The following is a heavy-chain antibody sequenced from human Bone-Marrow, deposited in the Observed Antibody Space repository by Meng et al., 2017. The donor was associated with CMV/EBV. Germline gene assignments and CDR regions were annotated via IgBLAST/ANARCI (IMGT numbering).Heavy chain of an antibody. CDR1: GFTFRSYG. D-gene: IGHD3-10*01. V-gene: IGHV3-30*02. CDR2: IRTDGSNQ. Sequence: GGSLRLSCAASGFTFRSYGMHWVRQAPGKGLEWVTFIRTDGSNQYYADSVKGRFTISRDNSKNTLYVQMNSLRAEDTALYYCARDGVRGLDYWGQGTLVTVSS. CDR3: ARDGVRGLDY. J-gene: IGHJ4*02.